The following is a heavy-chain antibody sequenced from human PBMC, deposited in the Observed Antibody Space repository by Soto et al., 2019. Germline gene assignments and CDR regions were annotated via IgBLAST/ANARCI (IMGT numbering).Heavy chain of an antibody. V-gene: IGHV4-59*08. D-gene: IGHD2-8*01. CDR1: GGSISSYY. Sequence: SETLSLTCTVSGGSISSYYWSWIRQPPGKGLDWIGYIYYSGSTNYNPSLKSRVTISVDTSKNQFSLKLSSVTAADTAVYYCARLSDCTNGVCYFGSNWFDPWGQGTLVTVSS. J-gene: IGHJ5*02. CDR2: IYYSGST. CDR3: ARLSDCTNGVCYFGSNWFDP.